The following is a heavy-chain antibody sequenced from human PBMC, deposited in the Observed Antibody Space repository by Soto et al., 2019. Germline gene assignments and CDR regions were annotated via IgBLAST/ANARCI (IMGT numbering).Heavy chain of an antibody. CDR1: GGTFSTYA. CDR3: ARDPRAYNMRKENYFYGMDV. J-gene: IGHJ6*04. CDR2: IIPIYHSP. Sequence: QVQLVQSGAEVKKPGSSVKVSCKASGGTFSTYAVSWVRQAPGHGLEWLGGIIPIYHSPNYAQRFEGRVTITTDEFTDTADMEPNSLTAEDTAVYYCARDPRAYNMRKENYFYGMDVWGEGTTGTFSS. V-gene: IGHV1-69*01. D-gene: IGHD1-1*01.